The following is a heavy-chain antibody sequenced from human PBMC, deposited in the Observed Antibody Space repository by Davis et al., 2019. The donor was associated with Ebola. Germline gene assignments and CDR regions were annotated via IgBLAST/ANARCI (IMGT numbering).Heavy chain of an antibody. CDR3: ARGKWFDP. CDR2: IIPVVDTK. V-gene: IGHV1-69*11. CDR1: GGTFTNYA. J-gene: IGHJ5*02. Sequence: SVKVSCKTSGGTFTNYAVNWVRQAPGQGLEWMGRIIPVVDTKDYAQKFQGRVTLTADQATNTAYMELSGLRFDDTAVYYCARGKWFDPWGQGTLVSVTS.